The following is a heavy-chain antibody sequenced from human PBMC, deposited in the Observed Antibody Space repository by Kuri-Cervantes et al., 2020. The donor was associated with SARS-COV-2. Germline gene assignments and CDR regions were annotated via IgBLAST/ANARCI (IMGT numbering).Heavy chain of an antibody. Sequence: SVKVSCKASGGTFSSYAISWVRQAPGQGLEWMGGIIPIFGTPSYAQRFQGRVTITADEPTRTVYMEMSSLTLEDTAVYFCARDVGYGGSSESDITYFDFWGQGTLVTVSS. D-gene: IGHD4-23*01. CDR2: IIPIFGTP. J-gene: IGHJ4*02. V-gene: IGHV1-69*13. CDR1: GGTFSSYA. CDR3: ARDVGYGGSSESDITYFDF.